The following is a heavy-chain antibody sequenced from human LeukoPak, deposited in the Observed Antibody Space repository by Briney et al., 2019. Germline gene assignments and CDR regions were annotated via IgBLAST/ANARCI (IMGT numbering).Heavy chain of an antibody. CDR1: GGTLSSYA. CDR2: IIPIFGTA. J-gene: IGHJ4*02. CDR3: ARAAAGPGRPYYFDY. V-gene: IGHV1-69*13. Sequence: SVKVSCKASGGTLSSYAISWVRQAPGQGLEWMGGIIPIFGTANYAQKFQGRVTITADESTSTAYMELSSLRSEDTAVYYCARAAAGPGRPYYFDYWGQGPLVPVSS. D-gene: IGHD6-13*01.